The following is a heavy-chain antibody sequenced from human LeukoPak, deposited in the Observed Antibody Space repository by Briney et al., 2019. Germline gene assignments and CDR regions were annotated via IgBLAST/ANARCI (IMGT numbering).Heavy chain of an antibody. Sequence: GGSLRLSCAASGFTFDDYAMHWVRQAPGKGLEWVSLISWDGGSTYYADSVKGRFTISRDNAKNSLYLQMNSLRAEDTALYHCARDHYYDSSDDAFDIWGQGTMVTVSS. CDR3: ARDHYYDSSDDAFDI. V-gene: IGHV3-43D*03. CDR2: ISWDGGST. J-gene: IGHJ3*02. D-gene: IGHD3-22*01. CDR1: GFTFDDYA.